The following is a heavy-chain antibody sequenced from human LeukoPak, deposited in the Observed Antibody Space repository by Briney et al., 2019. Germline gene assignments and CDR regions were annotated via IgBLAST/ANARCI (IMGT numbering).Heavy chain of an antibody. CDR3: ARAHRGQGYYYGMDV. J-gene: IGHJ6*02. V-gene: IGHV4-59*01. CDR2: IYYSGST. CDR1: GGSIISYF. Sequence: SEPLSLPSTVSGGSIISYFWSWIRQPPGKALEGIGYIYYSGSTNYNPSLKSRVTISVDTSKNQFSPKLRSVTAADTAVYYCARAHRGQGYYYGMDVWGQGTTVTVSS. D-gene: IGHD1-14*01.